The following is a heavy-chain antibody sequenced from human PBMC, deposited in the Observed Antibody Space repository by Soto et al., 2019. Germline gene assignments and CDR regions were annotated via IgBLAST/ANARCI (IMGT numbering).Heavy chain of an antibody. CDR2: IYYSGST. CDR1: GGSISSNY. J-gene: IGHJ4*02. CDR3: ASYLGVSGGNDY. D-gene: IGHD2-15*01. Sequence: SETLSLTCSVSGGSISSNYWSWIRQPPGKALEWIGYIYYSGSTNYNPSLRSRVTISLDTSKNQFSLKLSSVTAADTAVYYCASYLGVSGGNDYWGQGTLVTVSS. V-gene: IGHV4-59*08.